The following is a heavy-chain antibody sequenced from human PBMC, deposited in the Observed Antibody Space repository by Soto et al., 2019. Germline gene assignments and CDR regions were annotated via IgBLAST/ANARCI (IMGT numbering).Heavy chain of an antibody. D-gene: IGHD3-3*01. CDR2: IYYSGST. CDR3: ARDPYDFRSGYLDYYGMDV. V-gene: IGHV4-31*03. Sequence: QVQLQESGPGLVKPSQTLSLTCTVSGGSISSGGYYWSWIRQHPGKGLEWIGYIYYSGSTYYNPSLKSRVTISVDTSKNQFSLKLSSVTAADTAVYYCARDPYDFRSGYLDYYGMDVWGQGTTVTVSS. J-gene: IGHJ6*02. CDR1: GGSISSGGYY.